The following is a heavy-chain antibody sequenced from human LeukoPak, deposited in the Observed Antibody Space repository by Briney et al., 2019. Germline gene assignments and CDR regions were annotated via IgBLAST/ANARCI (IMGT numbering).Heavy chain of an antibody. J-gene: IGHJ4*02. D-gene: IGHD3-3*01. V-gene: IGHV3-74*01. Sequence: PGGSLRLSCAASGFTFSSYWMHWVRHAPGKGLVWVSRINSDGSSTSYADSVKGRFTISRDNAKNTLYLQMNSLRAEDTAVYYCASTPFYDFWSGYYGGFDYWGQGTLVTVSS. CDR1: GFTFSSYW. CDR2: INSDGSST. CDR3: ASTPFYDFWSGYYGGFDY.